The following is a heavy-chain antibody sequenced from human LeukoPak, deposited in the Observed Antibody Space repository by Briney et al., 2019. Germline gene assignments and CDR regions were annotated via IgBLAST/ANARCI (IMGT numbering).Heavy chain of an antibody. CDR2: ISSSGSTI. J-gene: IGHJ4*02. CDR3: AKTHSLAGCDY. D-gene: IGHD2-15*01. CDR1: GFTFSSYE. V-gene: IGHV3-48*03. Sequence: GGSLRLSCAASGFTFSSYEMNWVRQAPGKGLEWVSYISSSGSTIYYADSVKGRFTISRDNSKNTLYLQMNSLRAEDTAVYYCAKTHSLAGCDYWGQGTLVTVSS.